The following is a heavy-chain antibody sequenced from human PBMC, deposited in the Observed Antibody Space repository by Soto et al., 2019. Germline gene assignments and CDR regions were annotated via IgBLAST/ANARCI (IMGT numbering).Heavy chain of an antibody. D-gene: IGHD4-17*01. CDR1: GGSISSGGYY. CDR3: ARDTCDYGDYVCKKRGLNYYGMDV. Sequence: PSETLSLTCTVSGGSISSGGYYWSWIRQHPGKGLERIGYIYYSGSTYYNPSLKSRVTISVDTSKNQFSLKLSSVTAADTAVYYCARDTCDYGDYVCKKRGLNYYGMDVWGQGTTVTVSS. V-gene: IGHV4-31*03. CDR2: IYYSGST. J-gene: IGHJ6*02.